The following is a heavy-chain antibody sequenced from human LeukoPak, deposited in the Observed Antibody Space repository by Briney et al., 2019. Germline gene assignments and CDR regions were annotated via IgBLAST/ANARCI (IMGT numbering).Heavy chain of an antibody. D-gene: IGHD3-22*01. V-gene: IGHV3-23*01. CDR3: AKDPYYYDSSGYPDH. Sequence: PGGSLRLSCAASGFSFSSSAMSWVRQAPGKGLERVSAISNNGGYTYYADSVQGRFTISRDNSKSTLCLQMNSLRAEDTAVYYCAKDPYYYDSSGYPDHWGQGTLVTVSS. J-gene: IGHJ5*02. CDR1: GFSFSSSA. CDR2: ISNNGGYT.